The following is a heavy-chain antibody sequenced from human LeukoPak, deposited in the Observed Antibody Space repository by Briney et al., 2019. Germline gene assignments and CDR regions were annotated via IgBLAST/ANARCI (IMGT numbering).Heavy chain of an antibody. CDR3: AYGGNSAEYFQH. CDR1: GGSISSGGYY. D-gene: IGHD4-23*01. V-gene: IGHV4-30-2*01. CDR2: INHSGST. J-gene: IGHJ1*01. Sequence: ETSQTLSLTCTVSGGSISSGGYYWSWIRQPPGKGLEWIGEINHSGSTNYNPSLKSRVTISVDTSKNQFSLKLSPVTAADTAVYYCAYGGNSAEYFQHWGQGTLVTVSS.